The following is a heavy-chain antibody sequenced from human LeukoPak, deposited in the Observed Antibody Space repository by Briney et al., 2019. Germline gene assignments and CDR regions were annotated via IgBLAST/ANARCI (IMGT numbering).Heavy chain of an antibody. D-gene: IGHD3-10*01. V-gene: IGHV4-59*05. CDR1: GGSISSYY. CDR3: ARLRAILLWFGELLDGPTIDY. CDR2: IYYSGST. Sequence: SETLSLTCTVSGGSISSYYWSWIRQPAGKGLEWIGSIYYSGSTYYNPSLKSRVTISVDTSKNQFSLKLSSVTAADTAVYYCARLRAILLWFGELLDGPTIDYWGQGTLVTVSS. J-gene: IGHJ4*02.